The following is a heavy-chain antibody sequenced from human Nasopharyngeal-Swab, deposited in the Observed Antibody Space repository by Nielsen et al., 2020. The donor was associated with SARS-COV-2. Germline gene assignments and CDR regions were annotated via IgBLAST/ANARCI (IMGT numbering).Heavy chain of an antibody. CDR3: ARRTGGRGFDY. J-gene: IGHJ4*02. V-gene: IGHV4-34*01. CDR2: INHSGST. D-gene: IGHD3-16*01. Sequence: VRQMPGKGLEWIGEINHSGSTNYNPSLKSRVTISVDTSKNQFSLKLSSVTAADTAVYYCARRTGGRGFDYWGQGTLVTVSS.